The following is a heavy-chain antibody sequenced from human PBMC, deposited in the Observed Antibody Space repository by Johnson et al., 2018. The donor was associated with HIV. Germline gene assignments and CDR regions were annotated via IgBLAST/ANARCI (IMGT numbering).Heavy chain of an antibody. CDR1: GFPFSDYY. V-gene: IGHV3-11*04. CDR2: ISTSGSSI. J-gene: IGHJ3*02. D-gene: IGHD1-7*01. Sequence: QVQLVESGGGLVKPGGSLRLSCAASGFPFSDYYMTWIRQTPGKGLECLAYISTSGSSIYYTDSVKGRVTISRDNSKNTLYLQMNSLRAEDTAVYYCAKDQWYNWNYVSPDAFDIWGQGTMVTVSS. CDR3: AKDQWYNWNYVSPDAFDI.